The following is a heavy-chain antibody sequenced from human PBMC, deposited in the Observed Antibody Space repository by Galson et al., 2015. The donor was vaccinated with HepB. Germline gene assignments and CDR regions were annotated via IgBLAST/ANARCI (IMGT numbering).Heavy chain of an antibody. CDR2: IYYSGTT. J-gene: IGHJ6*02. CDR1: DGSISSGGYY. Sequence: LSLTCTVSDGSISSGGYYWSWIRQHPGKGLEWLGYIYYSGTTYYSPSLKSRVVISLDTSKKQLSLKLSSVTAADTALYYCARGSGSYYTYFHGMDVWGQGITVTVSS. V-gene: IGHV4-31*03. CDR3: ARGSGSYYTYFHGMDV. D-gene: IGHD1-26*01.